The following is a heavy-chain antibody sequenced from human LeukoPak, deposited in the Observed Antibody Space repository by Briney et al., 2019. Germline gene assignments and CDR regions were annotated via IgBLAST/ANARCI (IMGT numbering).Heavy chain of an antibody. D-gene: IGHD5-18*01. CDR2: INAGNGNT. CDR1: GYTFTSYA. V-gene: IGHV1-3*01. Sequence: ASVKVSCKASGYTFTSYAMHWVRQAPGQRLEWMGWINAGNGNTKYSQKFQGRVTITRDTSASTAYMELSSLRSEDTAVYYCARGIQLWLLFDYWGQGTLVTVSS. J-gene: IGHJ4*02. CDR3: ARGIQLWLLFDY.